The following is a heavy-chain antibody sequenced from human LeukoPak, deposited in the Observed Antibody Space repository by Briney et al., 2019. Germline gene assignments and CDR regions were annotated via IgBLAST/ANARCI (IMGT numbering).Heavy chain of an antibody. Sequence: ASVKVSCKASGYTFTSYYMHWVRQAPGQGLEWMGIINPSGGSTSYAQKFQGRVTMTRDMSTSTVYMELSSLRSEDTAVYYCARDTGEMATQDWFDPWGQGTLVTVPS. J-gene: IGHJ5*02. D-gene: IGHD5-24*01. CDR1: GYTFTSYY. CDR3: ARDTGEMATQDWFDP. CDR2: INPSGGST. V-gene: IGHV1-46*01.